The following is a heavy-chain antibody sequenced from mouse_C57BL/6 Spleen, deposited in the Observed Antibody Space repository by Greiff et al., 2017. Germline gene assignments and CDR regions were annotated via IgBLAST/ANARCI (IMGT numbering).Heavy chain of an antibody. CDR1: GYTFTSSW. CDR2: IDPSDSYT. Sequence: QVQLQQPGAELVKPGASVRLSCKASGYTFTSSWMQWEKQRPGQGLEWIGGIDPSDSYTNYNQKFKGKATLTVDTSSSTAYMQLSSLTSEDSAVYYCARKGSNYWYFDVWGTGTTVTVSS. J-gene: IGHJ1*03. CDR3: ARKGSNYWYFDV. D-gene: IGHD2-5*01. V-gene: IGHV1-50*01.